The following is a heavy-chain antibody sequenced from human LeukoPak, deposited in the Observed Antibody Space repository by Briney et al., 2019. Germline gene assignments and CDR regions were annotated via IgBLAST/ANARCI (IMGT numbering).Heavy chain of an antibody. D-gene: IGHD1-14*01. CDR3: AKISSGDPDYFDS. Sequence: PGGSLRLSCAGSGFTFSNYSINWVRQAPGKGLECVANIKQDGSETYYVDSVRGRFTISRDNAKNAVFLQMNSLRGEDTAMYYCAKISSGDPDYFDSWGQGSLVTVSS. CDR2: IKQDGSET. J-gene: IGHJ4*02. V-gene: IGHV3-7*01. CDR1: GFTFSNYS.